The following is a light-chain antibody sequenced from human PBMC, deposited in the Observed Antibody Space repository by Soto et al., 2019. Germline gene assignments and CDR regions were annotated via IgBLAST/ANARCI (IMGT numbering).Light chain of an antibody. J-gene: IGKJ4*01. Sequence: EIILTQSPATLYVSPGERATLSCRARQSLTSNLAWYQQRPGQAPRLLIYDTSTRATDIPARFSGSGSGTEFTLTIASLQSEDFAVYYCQQYNHWPRMLSFGGGTRV. CDR2: DTS. V-gene: IGKV3-15*01. CDR3: QQYNHWPRMLS. CDR1: QSLTSN.